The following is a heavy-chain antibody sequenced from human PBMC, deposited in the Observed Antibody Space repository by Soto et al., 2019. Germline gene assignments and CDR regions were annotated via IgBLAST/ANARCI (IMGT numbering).Heavy chain of an antibody. Sequence: GSLRLTCAASGFTVSNTYMTWVRQPPGKGLECVSVIYTAGGTNYADSVKGRFIISRDNSKNTLYLQMNSLRAEDTAVYYCARALPVSKGGFDPWGQGTLVTVSS. CDR1: GFTVSNTY. J-gene: IGHJ5*02. CDR2: IYTAGGT. V-gene: IGHV3-53*01. D-gene: IGHD2-2*01. CDR3: ARALPVSKGGFDP.